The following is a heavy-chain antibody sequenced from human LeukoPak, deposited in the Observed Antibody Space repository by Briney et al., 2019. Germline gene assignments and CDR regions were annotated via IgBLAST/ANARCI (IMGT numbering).Heavy chain of an antibody. CDR1: GFNFGAYG. Sequence: PGGSLRLSCAASGFNFGAYGMHWVRQAAGKGPEWVAIIWNDGSNSYYAESVEGRFRISRDNSKRALFLQMSSLRAEDTAVYYCVATTCSGGTCSGSWPVDIWGQGTPVIVSS. V-gene: IGHV3-33*01. CDR3: VATTCSGGTCSGSWPVDI. CDR2: IWNDGSNS. D-gene: IGHD2-15*01. J-gene: IGHJ3*02.